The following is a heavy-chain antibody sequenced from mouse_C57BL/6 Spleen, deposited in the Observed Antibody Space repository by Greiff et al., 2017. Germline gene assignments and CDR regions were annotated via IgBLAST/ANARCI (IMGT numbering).Heavy chain of an antibody. D-gene: IGHD1-1*01. CDR3: AGTTVVATDWYFDV. V-gene: IGHV2-5*01. CDR1: GFSFTSYG. CDR2: IWRGGST. J-gene: IGHJ1*03. Sequence: QVQLQQSGPGLVQPSPSLSITCTASGFSFTSYGVHWVRQSPGKGLEWLGVIWRGGSTDYNAAFMSRLGITKDNSKSQVFFKMNRLQADNTAIYYCAGTTVVATDWYFDVWGTGTTVTVSS.